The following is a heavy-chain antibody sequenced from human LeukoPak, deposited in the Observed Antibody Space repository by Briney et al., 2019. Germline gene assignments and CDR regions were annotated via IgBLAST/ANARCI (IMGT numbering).Heavy chain of an antibody. Sequence: PGGSLRLSCAASGFTFSSHAMHWVRQAPGKGLEWVAVISYDGSNKYYADSVKGRFTISRDNSKNTLYLQMNSLRAEDTAVYYCARDLNVVVITAVDYWGQGTLVTVSS. CDR2: ISYDGSNK. J-gene: IGHJ4*02. D-gene: IGHD3-22*01. CDR1: GFTFSSHA. CDR3: ARDLNVVVITAVDY. V-gene: IGHV3-30-3*01.